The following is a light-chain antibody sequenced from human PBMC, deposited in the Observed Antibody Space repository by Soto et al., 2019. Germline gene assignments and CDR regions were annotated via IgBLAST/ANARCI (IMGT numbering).Light chain of an antibody. V-gene: IGLV3-21*02. Sequence: SYELTQPPSVSVAPGQTARISCGGNNIGSKSVHWYQQKSGQAPVLVVYDDSDRPPGIPERVSGSKSANTATLTISRVEAGDEADYYCQVWDSSSDHVVFGGGTKLTVL. J-gene: IGLJ2*01. CDR1: NIGSKS. CDR3: QVWDSSSDHVV. CDR2: DDS.